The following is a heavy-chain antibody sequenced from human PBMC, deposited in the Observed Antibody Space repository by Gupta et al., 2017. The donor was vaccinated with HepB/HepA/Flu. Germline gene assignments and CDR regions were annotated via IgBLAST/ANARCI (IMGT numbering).Heavy chain of an antibody. CDR2: ISWNSGSI. J-gene: IGHJ4*02. Sequence: EVQLVESGGGLVQPGRSLRLSCAASGFTFDDYAMHWVRQAPGKGLEWVSGISWNSGSIGYADSVKGRFTISRDNAKNSLYLQMNSLRAEDTALYYCAKSRGPQWELPDYWGQGTLVTVSS. V-gene: IGHV3-9*01. CDR1: GFTFDDYA. D-gene: IGHD1-26*01. CDR3: AKSRGPQWELPDY.